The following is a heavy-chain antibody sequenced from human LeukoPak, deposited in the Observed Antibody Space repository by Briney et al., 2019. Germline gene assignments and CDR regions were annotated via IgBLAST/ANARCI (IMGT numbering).Heavy chain of an antibody. Sequence: ASVKVSCKASGYTFTGYYMHWGRQAPGQGLEWMGCINPNSGGTNYAQNFQGRVTMTRDTSISTAYMELSRLRSDDTAVYYCARDGSSSSLNWFDPWGQGTLVTVSS. D-gene: IGHD6-6*01. CDR2: INPNSGGT. V-gene: IGHV1-2*02. J-gene: IGHJ5*02. CDR3: ARDGSSSSLNWFDP. CDR1: GYTFTGYY.